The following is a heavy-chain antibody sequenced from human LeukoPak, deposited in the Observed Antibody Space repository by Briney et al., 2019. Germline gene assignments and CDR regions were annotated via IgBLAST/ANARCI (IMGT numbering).Heavy chain of an antibody. CDR1: GGSFSGYY. V-gene: IGHV4-34*01. J-gene: IGHJ4*02. CDR3: ARGTPGNSPKRAFDY. D-gene: IGHD1-7*01. Sequence: SETLSLTCAVYGGSFSGYYWSWIRQPPGKGLEWIGEINHSGSTNYNPSLKSRVTISVDTSKNQFSLKLSSVTAADTAVYYCARGTPGNSPKRAFDYWGQGTLVTVSS. CDR2: INHSGST.